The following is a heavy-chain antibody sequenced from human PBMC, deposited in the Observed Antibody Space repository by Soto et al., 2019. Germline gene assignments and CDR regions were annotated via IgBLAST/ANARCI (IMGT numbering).Heavy chain of an antibody. CDR1: GFTFGDYA. Sequence: GGSLRLSCTASGFTFGDYAMSWFRQAPGKGLEWVGFIRSKAYGGTTEYAASVKGRFTISRDDSKSIAYLQMNSLKTEDTAVYYCTTRYFDWLDYFDYWGQGTLVTVSS. J-gene: IGHJ4*02. CDR2: IRSKAYGGTT. CDR3: TTRYFDWLDYFDY. V-gene: IGHV3-49*03. D-gene: IGHD3-9*01.